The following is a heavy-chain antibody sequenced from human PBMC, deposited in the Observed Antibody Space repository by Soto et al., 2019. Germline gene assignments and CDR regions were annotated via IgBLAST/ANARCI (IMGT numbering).Heavy chain of an antibody. CDR2: IYYSGST. Sequence: PSETLSLTCSVSGGSISSYYWSWIRQPPGKGLEWIGYIYYSGSTNYNPSLKSRVTISVDTSKNQFSLKLSSVTAADTAVYYCARDFSGGRGANWFDPWGQGTLVTVS. V-gene: IGHV4-59*01. D-gene: IGHD3-10*01. CDR3: ARDFSGGRGANWFDP. J-gene: IGHJ5*02. CDR1: GGSISSYY.